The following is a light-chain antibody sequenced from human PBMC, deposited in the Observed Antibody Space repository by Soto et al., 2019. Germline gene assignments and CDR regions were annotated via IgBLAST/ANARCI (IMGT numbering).Light chain of an antibody. CDR1: ERIYSAY. V-gene: IGKV3-11*01. J-gene: IGKJ5*01. CDR3: QQRSNWIT. CDR2: GAS. Sequence: EVVLTQSPGTLSLSRGERATLSCRASERIYSAYLGWYQQKPGQAPRLLMYGASNRATGIPARFSGSGSGTDFTLTISSLEPEDFAVYYCQQRSNWITFGQGTRLEIK.